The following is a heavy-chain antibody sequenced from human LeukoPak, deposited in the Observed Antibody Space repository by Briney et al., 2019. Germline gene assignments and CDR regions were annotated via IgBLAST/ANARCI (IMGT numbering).Heavy chain of an antibody. CDR3: AKDPNPLYDLWSGYK. Sequence: GGSLRLSCAASGFTLPGHTMTWLRQAPGKGMEWVSIIGGRDDRTYYADFVKGRFTISRDNSKNILYLQMNNLRAEDTAVYYCAKDPNPLYDLWSGYKWGQGTLVTVSS. CDR2: IGGRDDRT. V-gene: IGHV3-23*01. CDR1: GFTLPGHT. D-gene: IGHD3-3*01. J-gene: IGHJ4*02.